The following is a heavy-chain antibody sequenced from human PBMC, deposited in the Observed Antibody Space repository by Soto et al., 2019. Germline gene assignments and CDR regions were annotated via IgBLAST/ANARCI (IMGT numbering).Heavy chain of an antibody. CDR2: IYYTGST. V-gene: IGHV4-61*01. CDR3: ARDQYDFRSGSYYYAMEV. Sequence: QVQLQESGPGLVKPSETLSLTCTVSGGSVSRESPYWSWIRQTPGKSLEWIGYIYYTGSTNYNPSLKGRVTMSVDTSRDQVSLRLRSVTRADTAVYYCARDQYDFRSGSYYYAMEVWGQGTKVTVSS. D-gene: IGHD3-3*01. J-gene: IGHJ6*02. CDR1: GGSVSRESPY.